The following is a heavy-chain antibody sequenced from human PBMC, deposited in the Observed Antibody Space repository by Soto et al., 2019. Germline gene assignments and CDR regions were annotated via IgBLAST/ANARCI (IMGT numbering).Heavy chain of an antibody. D-gene: IGHD3-22*01. J-gene: IGHJ4*02. CDR2: IIPIFGTA. CDR3: SRDSNRGLRYYDSSGYYY. Sequence: SVKVSCKASGGTFSSYAISWVRQAPGQGLEWMGGIIPIFGTANYAQKFQGRVTITADKSTSTAYMELSSLRSEDTAVYYFSRDSNRGLRYYDSSGYYYWGQGTLVTVSS. CDR1: GGTFSSYA. V-gene: IGHV1-69*06.